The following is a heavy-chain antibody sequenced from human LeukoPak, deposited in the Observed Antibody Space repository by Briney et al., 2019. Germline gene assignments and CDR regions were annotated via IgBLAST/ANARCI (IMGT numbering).Heavy chain of an antibody. CDR2: INHSGRT. Sequence: PSETLSLTCAVSGGSFSGYYWSWIRQPPGKGLEWIGEINHSGRTNYKPSLKGRVTISVDTSKNKFSLQLSSVTAADTAVYYCATRGEVKPNWFDPWGQGTLVTVSS. J-gene: IGHJ5*02. CDR3: ATRGEVKPNWFDP. D-gene: IGHD3-16*01. V-gene: IGHV4-34*01. CDR1: GGSFSGYY.